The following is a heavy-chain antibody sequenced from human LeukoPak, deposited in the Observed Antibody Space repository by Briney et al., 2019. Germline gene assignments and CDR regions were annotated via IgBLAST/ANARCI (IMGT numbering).Heavy chain of an antibody. CDR3: AKDTPSVLRYFDYYFDY. V-gene: IGHV3-23*01. D-gene: IGHD3-9*01. Sequence: GRSLRLSCAASGFTFSSYAMSWVRQAPGKGLEWVSAISGSGGSTYYADSVKGRFTISRDNSKNTLYLQMNSLRAEDTAVYYCAKDTPSVLRYFDYYFDYWGQGTLVTVSS. CDR2: ISGSGGST. CDR1: GFTFSSYA. J-gene: IGHJ4*02.